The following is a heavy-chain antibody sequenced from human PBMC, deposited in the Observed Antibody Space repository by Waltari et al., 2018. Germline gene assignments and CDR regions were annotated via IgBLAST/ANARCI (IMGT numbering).Heavy chain of an antibody. CDR2: IYSGESET. Sequence: VQLVQSGAEVKKPGESLKISCKGSGYSFTSYWIGWVRQMPGKGLEWMGIIYSGESETRSSPSFQGQVTISADKSITTADLQGSSLKASDTAMYYCARGSSMVRERGRYFDLWGRGTLVTVSS. D-gene: IGHD3-10*01. V-gene: IGHV5-51*03. J-gene: IGHJ2*01. CDR3: ARGSSMVRERGRYFDL. CDR1: GYSFTSYW.